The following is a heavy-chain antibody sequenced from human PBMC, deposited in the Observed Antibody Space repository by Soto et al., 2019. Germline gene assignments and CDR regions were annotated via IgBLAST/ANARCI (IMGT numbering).Heavy chain of an antibody. V-gene: IGHV3-15*07. CDR1: GCTFINAW. Sequence: PGGSLRLSCAASGCTFINAWINWVRQAPGKGLEWVGRIRSKTDGGTTDYAAPVKGRFTISRDDSKNTLFLQVNSLKTEDTAVYYCATDDRLDCWGQGTLVTVSS. CDR3: ATDDRLDC. D-gene: IGHD2-21*01. J-gene: IGHJ4*02. CDR2: IRSKTDGGTT.